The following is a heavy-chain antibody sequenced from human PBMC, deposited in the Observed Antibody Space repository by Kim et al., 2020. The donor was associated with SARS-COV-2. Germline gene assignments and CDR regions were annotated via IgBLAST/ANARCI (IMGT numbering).Heavy chain of an antibody. D-gene: IGHD2-2*01. J-gene: IGHJ3*02. Sequence: GGSLRLSCAASGFTFSSYWMSWVRQAPGKGLEWVANIKQDGSEKYYVDSVKGRFTISRDNAKNSLYLQMNSLRAEDTAVYYCAREEGVPAAAYRSDAFDIWGQGTMVTVSS. CDR3: AREEGVPAAAYRSDAFDI. V-gene: IGHV3-7*03. CDR1: GFTFSSYW. CDR2: IKQDGSEK.